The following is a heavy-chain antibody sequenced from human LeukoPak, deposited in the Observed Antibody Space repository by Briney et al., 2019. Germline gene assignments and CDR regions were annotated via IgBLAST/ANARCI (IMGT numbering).Heavy chain of an antibody. V-gene: IGHV3-23*01. CDR1: GFTFSSYG. D-gene: IGHD6-19*01. CDR2: ISGSGGST. J-gene: IGHJ6*03. CDR3: ARDGGWFSYYYYYYMDV. Sequence: GSLRLSCAASGFTFSSYGMSWVRQAPGKGLEWASAISGSGGSTYYADSVKGRFTISRDNSKNTLYLQMNSLRAEDTAVYYCARDGGWFSYYYYYYMDVWGKGTTVTVSS.